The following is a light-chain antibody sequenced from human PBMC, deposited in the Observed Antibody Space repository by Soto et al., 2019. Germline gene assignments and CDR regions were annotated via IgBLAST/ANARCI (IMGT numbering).Light chain of an antibody. V-gene: IGKV3-11*01. Sequence: EIVLTQSPATLSLSPGERATLSCRASQSVSSYLAWYQQKPGQAPRLLIYDASNRATGIPARFSGSGSGTELTLTISSLDPEDFAVYYCQQRSNWPPRYTFGQGTKLEIK. CDR3: QQRSNWPPRYT. J-gene: IGKJ2*01. CDR2: DAS. CDR1: QSVSSY.